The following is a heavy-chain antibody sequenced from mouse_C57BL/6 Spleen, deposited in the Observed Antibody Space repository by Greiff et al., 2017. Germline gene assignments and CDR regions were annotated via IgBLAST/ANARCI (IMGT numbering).Heavy chain of an antibody. Sequence: VQLKESGGGLVKPGGSLKLSCAASGFTFSSYAMSWVRQTPEKRLEWVATISDGGSYTYYPDNVKGRFTISRDNAKNNLYLQMSHLKSEDTAMYYCARGWLLGGFAYWGQGTLVTVSA. D-gene: IGHD2-3*01. CDR3: ARGWLLGGFAY. J-gene: IGHJ3*01. CDR1: GFTFSSYA. CDR2: ISDGGSYT. V-gene: IGHV5-4*01.